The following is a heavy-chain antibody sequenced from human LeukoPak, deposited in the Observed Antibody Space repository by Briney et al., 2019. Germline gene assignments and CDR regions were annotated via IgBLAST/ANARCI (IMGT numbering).Heavy chain of an antibody. CDR1: GYTFTSYD. V-gene: IGHV1-8*01. Sequence: ASVKVSCMASGYTFTSYDINWVRQATGQGLEWMGWMNPNSGNTGYAQKFQGRVTMTRNTSISTAYMELSSLRSEDTAVYYCARGQRRGRGDWFAPGGQGTLVTVSS. D-gene: IGHD3-10*01. CDR2: MNPNSGNT. J-gene: IGHJ5*02. CDR3: ARGQRRGRGDWFAP.